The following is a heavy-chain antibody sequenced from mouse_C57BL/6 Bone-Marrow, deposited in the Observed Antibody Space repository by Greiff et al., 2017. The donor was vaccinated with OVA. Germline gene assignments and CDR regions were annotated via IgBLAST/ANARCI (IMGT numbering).Heavy chain of an antibody. Sequence: QVQLQQPGAELVKPGASVKLSCKASGYTFTSYWMPWVKQRPGQGLEWIGEIDPSDSYTNYNQKFKGKATLTVDTSSSTAYMQLSSLTSEDSAVYYCARWDYYGSSYPAWFAYWGQGTLVTVSA. CDR3: ARWDYYGSSYPAWFAY. CDR1: GYTFTSYW. J-gene: IGHJ3*01. D-gene: IGHD1-1*01. CDR2: IDPSDSYT. V-gene: IGHV1-50*01.